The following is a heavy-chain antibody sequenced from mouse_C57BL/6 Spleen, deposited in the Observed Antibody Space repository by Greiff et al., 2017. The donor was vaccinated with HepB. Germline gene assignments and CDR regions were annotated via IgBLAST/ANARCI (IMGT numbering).Heavy chain of an antibody. CDR3: ARSGITTSVAGAMDY. Sequence: VQLQQPGAELVMPGASVKLSCKASGYTFTSYWMHWVKQRPGQGLEWIGEIDPSDSYTNYNQKFKGKSTLTVDKSSSTAYMQLSSLTSEDSAVYYCARSGITTSVAGAMDYWGQGTSVTVSS. V-gene: IGHV1-69*01. CDR2: IDPSDSYT. J-gene: IGHJ4*01. CDR1: GYTFTSYW. D-gene: IGHD1-1*01.